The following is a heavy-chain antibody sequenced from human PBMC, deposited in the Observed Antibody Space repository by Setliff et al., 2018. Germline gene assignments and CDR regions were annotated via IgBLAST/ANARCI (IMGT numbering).Heavy chain of an antibody. CDR3: ARGVSPDCTTNSCRYGDYFY. Sequence: ASVKVSCKASGYTFTTYYIHWVRQAPGQGLEWMGIINSGAGSTSYAQKFQGRITLTRDTSTSTVYMQLNSLRSEDTAVYYCARGVSPDCTTNSCRYGDYFYWGQGTLVTVSS. CDR2: INSGAGST. V-gene: IGHV1-46*01. CDR1: GYTFTTYY. D-gene: IGHD4-17*01. J-gene: IGHJ4*02.